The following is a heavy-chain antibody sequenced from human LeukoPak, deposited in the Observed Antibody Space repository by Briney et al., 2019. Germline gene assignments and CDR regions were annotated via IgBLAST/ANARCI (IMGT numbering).Heavy chain of an antibody. J-gene: IGHJ4*02. V-gene: IGHV4-61*08. CDR1: GGSISSGDYY. CDR3: ARFFMGANDY. CDR2: IYYSGTT. Sequence: PSETLSLTCTVSGGSISSGDYYWSWIRQPPGKGLEWIGYIYYSGTTNYNPSLKSRVTISVDTSKNQFSLKLSSVTAADTAVYYCARFFMGANDYWGQGTLVTVSS. D-gene: IGHD1-26*01.